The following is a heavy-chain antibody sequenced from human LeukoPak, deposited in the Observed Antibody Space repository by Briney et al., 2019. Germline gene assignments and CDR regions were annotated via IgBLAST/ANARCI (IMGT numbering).Heavy chain of an antibody. Sequence: SETLSLTCTVSGGSISSSTYYWGWIRQPPGKGLEWIGSIYYSGSTYYNPSLKSRVTISLDTPKNQFSLRLSSVTAADTAVYYCAGVRYYYGSDYYYYMDVWGKGTTVTVSS. CDR3: AGVRYYYGSDYYYYMDV. D-gene: IGHD3-10*01. V-gene: IGHV4-39*01. CDR2: IYYSGST. CDR1: GGSISSSTYY. J-gene: IGHJ6*03.